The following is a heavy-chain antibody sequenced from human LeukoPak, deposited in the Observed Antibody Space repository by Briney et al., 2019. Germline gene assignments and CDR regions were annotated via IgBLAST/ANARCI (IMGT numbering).Heavy chain of an antibody. D-gene: IGHD3-3*01. CDR1: GYTFTSYG. Sequence: ASVKVSCKASGYTFTSYGISWVGQAPGQGLEWMGWISVYNGNTNYAQKFQGRVAMTTDTSTSTAYMELRSLRSDDTAVYYCARDQADYDFWSGYLDNWGQGTLVTVSS. CDR2: ISVYNGNT. J-gene: IGHJ4*02. V-gene: IGHV1-18*01. CDR3: ARDQADYDFWSGYLDN.